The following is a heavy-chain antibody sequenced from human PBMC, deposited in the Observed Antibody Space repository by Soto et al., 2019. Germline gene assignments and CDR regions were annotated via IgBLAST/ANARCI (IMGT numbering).Heavy chain of an antibody. V-gene: IGHV1-18*04. CDR2: ISAYNGNT. D-gene: IGHD3-3*01. CDR3: ARDLYDFWSRYYYYYGMDV. J-gene: IGHJ6*02. Sequence: ASVKVSCKASGYTFTSYGISWVRQAPGQGLEWMGWISAYNGNTNYAQKLQGRVTMTTDTSTSTAYMELRSLRSDDTAVYYCARDLYDFWSRYYYYYGMDVWGQGTTGTVSS. CDR1: GYTFTSYG.